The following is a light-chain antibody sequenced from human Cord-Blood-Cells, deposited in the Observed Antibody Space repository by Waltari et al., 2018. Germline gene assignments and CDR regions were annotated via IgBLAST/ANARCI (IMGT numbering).Light chain of an antibody. CDR1: QGISSY. CDR2: AAS. Sequence: IQLTQSPSSLSAAVGDSAPIPCRAIQGISSYLHWFKQKPGKAPTLLIYAASTLQSGVPSRFSGSGSGTDFTLTSSSVQPEDFATYYCQQLNSYPRTFGPGTKVDIK. V-gene: IGKV1-9*01. J-gene: IGKJ3*01. CDR3: QQLNSYPRT.